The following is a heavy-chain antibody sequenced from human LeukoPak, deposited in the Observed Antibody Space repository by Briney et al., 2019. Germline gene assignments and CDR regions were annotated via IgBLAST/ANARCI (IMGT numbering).Heavy chain of an antibody. Sequence: ASVKVPCTVSGSSLTELSLYWVRQAPGKGLEWMGGFDIIDGETFYAQKFQGRVTMTEDSSTDTAYMELRSLTSDDTAFYYCAAGRPYSLLDYWGQGTLVTVSS. D-gene: IGHD5-18*01. CDR2: FDIIDGET. V-gene: IGHV1-24*01. CDR1: GSSLTELS. J-gene: IGHJ4*02. CDR3: AAGRPYSLLDY.